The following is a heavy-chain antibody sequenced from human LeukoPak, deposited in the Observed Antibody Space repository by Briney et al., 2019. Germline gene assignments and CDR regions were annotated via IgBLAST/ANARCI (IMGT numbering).Heavy chain of an antibody. J-gene: IGHJ6*02. CDR3: ARSMVRGVIIYYGMDV. CDR1: GFTFSSYG. CDR2: IWYDGSNK. Sequence: GRSLRLSCAASGFTFSSYGMHWVRQAPGKGLEWVAVIWYDGSNKYYADSVKGRFTISRDNSKNTLYLQMNSLRDEDAAVYYCARSMVRGVIIYYGMDVWGQGTTVTVSS. V-gene: IGHV3-33*01. D-gene: IGHD3-10*01.